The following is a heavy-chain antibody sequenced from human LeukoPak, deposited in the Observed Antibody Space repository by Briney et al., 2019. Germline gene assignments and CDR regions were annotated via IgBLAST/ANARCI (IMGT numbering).Heavy chain of an antibody. Sequence: PGGSLRLSCAASGFTASSNYMNWVRQAPGKGLEWVSVIYSGGHTYYADSVKGRFTISRDNSKNTLYLQMNSLRAEDTAVYYCARAINAGDFDYWGQGTLVTVSS. V-gene: IGHV3-53*01. CDR1: GFTASSNY. J-gene: IGHJ4*02. CDR3: ARAINAGDFDY. CDR2: IYSGGHT. D-gene: IGHD2-8*02.